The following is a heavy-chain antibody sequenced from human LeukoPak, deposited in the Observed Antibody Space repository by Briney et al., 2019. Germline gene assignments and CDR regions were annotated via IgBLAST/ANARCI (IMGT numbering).Heavy chain of an antibody. Sequence: GESLKISCKGSGYSFTSYWIGWVRQMPGKGLEWMGIIYPGDSDTRYSPSFQGQVTISADKFISTAYLQWSSLKASDTAMYYCATRTSCSGGSCYEDYYYYYYMDVWGKGTTVTVSS. J-gene: IGHJ6*03. D-gene: IGHD2-15*01. CDR1: GYSFTSYW. CDR2: IYPGDSDT. CDR3: ATRTSCSGGSCYEDYYYYYYMDV. V-gene: IGHV5-51*01.